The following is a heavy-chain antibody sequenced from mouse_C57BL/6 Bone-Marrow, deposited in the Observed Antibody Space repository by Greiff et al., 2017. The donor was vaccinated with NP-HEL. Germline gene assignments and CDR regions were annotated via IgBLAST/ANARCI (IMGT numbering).Heavy chain of an antibody. J-gene: IGHJ1*03. V-gene: IGHV14-3*01. CDR3: ARVHYYGSSPWYFDV. Sequence: EVMLVESVAELVRPGASVKLSCTASGFNIKNTYMHWVKQRPEQGLEWIGRIDPANGNTKYAPKFQGKATITADTSSNTAYLQLSSLTSEDTAIYYCARVHYYGSSPWYFDVWGTGTTVTVSS. CDR2: IDPANGNT. D-gene: IGHD1-1*01. CDR1: GFNIKNTY.